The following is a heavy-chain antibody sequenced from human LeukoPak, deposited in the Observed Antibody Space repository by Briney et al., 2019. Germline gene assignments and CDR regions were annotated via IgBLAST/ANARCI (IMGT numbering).Heavy chain of an antibody. D-gene: IGHD4-23*01. V-gene: IGHV4-39*01. CDR2: IYYSGGT. J-gene: IGHJ4*02. Sequence: PSETLSLTCTVSGGSISSSRYYWGWIRQPPGKGLEWIGSIYYSGGTYYNPSLKSRVTISVDTSKNQFSLKLSSVTAADTAVYYCARHALGKGNFDYWGQGTLVTVSS. CDR3: ARHALGKGNFDY. CDR1: GGSISSSRYY.